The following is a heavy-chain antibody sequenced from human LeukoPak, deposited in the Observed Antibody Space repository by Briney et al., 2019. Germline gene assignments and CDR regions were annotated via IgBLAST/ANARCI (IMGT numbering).Heavy chain of an antibody. CDR1: GYTFTGYY. V-gene: IGHV1-2*06. CDR3: ASPLGETNSLVAKN. Sequence: GASVKVSCKASGYTFTGYYMHWVRQAPGQGLEWMGRINPNSGGTNYAQKFQGRVTMTRDTSISPAYMELSRLRADDTAVYYCASPLGETNSLVAKNWGQGPLVTVS. D-gene: IGHD5-12*01. J-gene: IGHJ4*02. CDR2: INPNSGGT.